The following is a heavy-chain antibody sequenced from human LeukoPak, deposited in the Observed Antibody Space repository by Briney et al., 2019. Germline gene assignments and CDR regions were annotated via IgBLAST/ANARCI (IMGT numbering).Heavy chain of an antibody. CDR2: IYHSGRT. CDR3: AREGPIQFLEQIDF. D-gene: IGHD3-3*01. J-gene: IGHJ4*02. CDR1: GYSISSGYY. Sequence: SETLSLTCTVSGYSISSGYYWGWIRQPPGKGLEWIGSIYHSGRTFYNPSLKSRVTISVDTSKNQFSLKLTSVTAADTAVYYCAREGPIQFLEQIDFWGQGSLVTVSS. V-gene: IGHV4-38-2*02.